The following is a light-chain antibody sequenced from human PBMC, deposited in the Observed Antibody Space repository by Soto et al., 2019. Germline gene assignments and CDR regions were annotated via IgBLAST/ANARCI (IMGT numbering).Light chain of an antibody. V-gene: IGKV3-11*01. J-gene: IGKJ2*01. CDR2: DAF. CDR3: QQRSNWYT. CDR1: QSISNY. Sequence: EIVLTQSPGTLSLSPGERATLSCRASQSISNYLAWYQQKPSQAPRLVIYDAFNRATGIPARFSGSGSGTDFTLTISIIEPEDFAVYYCQQRSNWYTFGQGTKLEI.